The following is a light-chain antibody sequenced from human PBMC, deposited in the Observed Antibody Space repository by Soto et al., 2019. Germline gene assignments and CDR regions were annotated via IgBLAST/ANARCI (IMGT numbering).Light chain of an antibody. J-gene: IGKJ4*01. CDR3: QQYNNCLT. V-gene: IGKV3-15*01. CDR1: QSVSSN. CDR2: GAS. Sequence: EIVMTQSPATLSVSPGERATLSCRASQSVSSNLAWYQQKPGQAPRLLIYGASTRATGIAARCSGSGSGTEFTLSISSLQSEDFAVYYCQQYNNCLTFGGGTKVEIK.